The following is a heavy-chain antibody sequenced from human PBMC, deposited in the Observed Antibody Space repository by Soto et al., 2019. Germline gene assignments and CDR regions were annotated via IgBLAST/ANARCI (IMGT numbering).Heavy chain of an antibody. D-gene: IGHD2-2*01. CDR3: ARGVQIIVLLPAAIDY. J-gene: IGHJ4*02. V-gene: IGHV3-48*02. CDR2: IHNSSSTI. Sequence: EVQLVESGGGLVQPGESLRLSCAASGFTFSSYSMNWVRQAPGKGLEWVSYIHNSSSTIYYADSVRGRFTISRDNAKNSLCLQMNSLRDEDTAVDYCARGVQIIVLLPAAIDYWGQGTLVTVSS. CDR1: GFTFSSYS.